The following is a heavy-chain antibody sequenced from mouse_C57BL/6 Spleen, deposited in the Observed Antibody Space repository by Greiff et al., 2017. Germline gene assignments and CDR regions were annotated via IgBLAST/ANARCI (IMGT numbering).Heavy chain of an antibody. D-gene: IGHD2-1*01. CDR2: IDPSDSYT. V-gene: IGHV1-69*01. Sequence: VQLQQSGAELVMPGASVKLSCKASGYTFTSYWMHWVKQRPGQGLEWIGEIDPSDSYTNYNQKFKGKSTLTVDKSSSTAYMQLSSLTSEDSAVYYCARWGYVVTHWYFDVWGTGTTVTVSS. J-gene: IGHJ1*03. CDR1: GYTFTSYW. CDR3: ARWGYVVTHWYFDV.